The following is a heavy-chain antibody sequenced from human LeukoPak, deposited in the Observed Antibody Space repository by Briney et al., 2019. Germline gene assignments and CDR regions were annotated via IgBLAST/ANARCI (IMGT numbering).Heavy chain of an antibody. CDR3: ARYMVRGVQFDY. V-gene: IGHV4-30-4*01. CDR2: IYYSGST. D-gene: IGHD3-10*01. J-gene: IGHJ4*02. CDR1: GGSISSGDYY. Sequence: TSETLSLTCTVSGGSISSGDYYWSWIRQPPGKGLEWIGYIYYSGSTYYNPSLKSRVTISVDTSKNQFSLKLSSVTAADTAVYYCARYMVRGVQFDYWGQGTLVTVSS.